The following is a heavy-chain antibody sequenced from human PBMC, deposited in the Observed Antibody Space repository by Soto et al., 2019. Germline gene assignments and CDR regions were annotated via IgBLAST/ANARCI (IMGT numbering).Heavy chain of an antibody. J-gene: IGHJ4*02. V-gene: IGHV3-15*01. CDR2: IKSKTDGETT. CDR1: GSTFSNAW. CDR3: STYDYIWGTDRYRWAY. Sequence: EVQLVESGGDLVKPGGSLRLSCAASGSTFSNAWMTWVRQAPGKGLEWVGHIKSKTDGETTHYAAPVEGRFTISRDDSKNTLYLHMNSLKTEDTAVYYCSTYDYIWGTDRYRWAYWGQGTLVTVSS. D-gene: IGHD3-16*02.